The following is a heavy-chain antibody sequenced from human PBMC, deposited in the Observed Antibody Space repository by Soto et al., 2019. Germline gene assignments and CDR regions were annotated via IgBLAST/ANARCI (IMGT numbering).Heavy chain of an antibody. CDR2: INPSGGST. Sequence: QVQLVQSGAEVKKPGASVKVSCKASGYTFTSYYMHWVRQAPGQGLEWMGIINPSGGSTSYAQKFKGRVTMTRETYSSTVYMELSSLRSEDTAVYYCARFPLGRRYFDLWSPDGFDIWGQGTMVTVSS. CDR3: ARFPLGRRYFDLWSPDGFDI. CDR1: GYTFTSYY. J-gene: IGHJ3*02. D-gene: IGHD3-9*01. V-gene: IGHV1-46*03.